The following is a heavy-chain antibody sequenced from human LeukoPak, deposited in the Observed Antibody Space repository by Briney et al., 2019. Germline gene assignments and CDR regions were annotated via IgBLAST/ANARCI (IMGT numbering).Heavy chain of an antibody. CDR3: ARDTAYYYDSSGYPVDAFDI. V-gene: IGHV3-48*02. J-gene: IGHJ3*02. CDR1: GFTFSSYS. D-gene: IGHD3-22*01. CDR2: ISSSSSTI. Sequence: PGGSLRLSCAASGFTFSSYSMNWVRQAPGKGLEWVSYISSSSSTIYYADSVKGRFTISRDNAKNSLYLQMNSLRDEDTAVYYCARDTAYYYDSSGYPVDAFDIWGQGTMVTVSS.